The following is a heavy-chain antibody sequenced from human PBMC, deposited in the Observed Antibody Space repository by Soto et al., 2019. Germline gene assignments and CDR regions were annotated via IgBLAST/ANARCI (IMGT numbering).Heavy chain of an antibody. V-gene: IGHV4-34*01. CDR1: SGSFSGYY. Sequence: QVQLQQWGAGLLKPSETLSLTCAVYSGSFSGYYWSWIRQAPGKGLEWIGEITHRGFTNYNPSLKSRVTMSADTSKTHFSLNLTSVTAADPAVYYCARFPFSTCSWSKPRYFDSWGQGTLVTVSS. CDR2: ITHRGFT. D-gene: IGHD6-13*01. CDR3: ARFPFSTCSWSKPRYFDS. J-gene: IGHJ4*02.